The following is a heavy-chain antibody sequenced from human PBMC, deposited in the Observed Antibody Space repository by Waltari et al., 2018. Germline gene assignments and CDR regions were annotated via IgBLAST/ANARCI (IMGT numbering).Heavy chain of an antibody. Sequence: QVKLVESGGGLVNPGGSLRLSCAASGFNLSDYYMSWIRQAPGKGPEWVSYISGGADIIYYADSVEGRFTISRDNADNSLDLHMRSLRAEDTALYYCARGLTSNGVSAFDLWGQGVQVTASS. D-gene: IGHD2-8*01. CDR3: ARGLTSNGVSAFDL. CDR2: ISGGADII. CDR1: GFNLSDYY. V-gene: IGHV3-11*04. J-gene: IGHJ5*02.